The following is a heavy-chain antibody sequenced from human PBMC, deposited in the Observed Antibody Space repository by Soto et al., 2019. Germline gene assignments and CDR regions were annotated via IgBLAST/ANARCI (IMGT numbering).Heavy chain of an antibody. Sequence: QITLKESGPTLVKPTQTLTLTCTFSGLSLSTSGEAVGWIRQPPGKALDWLALIYWDDDKRHNPTLKPRLTLTKDTSKNQVVLTLTTMDPVDTATYYCAHYVSTSPAGWFAPWGQGILVPVSS. D-gene: IGHD3-10*02. CDR1: GLSLSTSGEA. CDR2: IYWDDDK. CDR3: AHYVSTSPAGWFAP. V-gene: IGHV2-5*02. J-gene: IGHJ5*02.